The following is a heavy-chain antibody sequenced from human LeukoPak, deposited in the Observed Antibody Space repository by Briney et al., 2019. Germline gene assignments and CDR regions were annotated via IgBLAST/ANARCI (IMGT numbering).Heavy chain of an antibody. Sequence: PSETLSLTCTVSAGSISTPYWHWIRQSPGKRLEWIGFVFYGGITNYNPSLKSRVTISLDTSKNQFTLKLTSVTAADTAVYYCASGTVFGVITPQYFHYWGQGTRVTVSS. V-gene: IGHV4-59*11. CDR1: AGSISTPY. CDR2: VFYGGIT. CDR3: ASGTVFGVITPQYFHY. J-gene: IGHJ4*02. D-gene: IGHD3-3*01.